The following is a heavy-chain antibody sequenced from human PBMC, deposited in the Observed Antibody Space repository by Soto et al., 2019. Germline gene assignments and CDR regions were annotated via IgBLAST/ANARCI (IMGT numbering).Heavy chain of an antibody. CDR1: GYTFTNYG. D-gene: IGHD1-7*01. J-gene: IGHJ3*02. Sequence: ASVKVSCKASGYTFTNYGISWVRQAPGQGLEWMGWISAYNGNTNYAQKLQGRVTMTTDTSTSTAYMELRSLRSDDKAVYYCARGERNGNYDDAFDIWGQGTMVTVSS. CDR3: ARGERNGNYDDAFDI. CDR2: ISAYNGNT. V-gene: IGHV1-18*01.